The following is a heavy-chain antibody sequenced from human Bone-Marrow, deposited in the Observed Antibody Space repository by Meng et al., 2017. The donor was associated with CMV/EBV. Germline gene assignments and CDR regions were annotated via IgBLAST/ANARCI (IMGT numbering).Heavy chain of an antibody. J-gene: IGHJ3*02. V-gene: IGHV3-7*03. CDR2: IKQDGSEK. Sequence: LSLTCAASGFTFSSYWMSWVRQAPGKGLEWVANIKQDGSEKYYVDSVKGRFTISRDNAKNSLYLQMNSLRAEDTALYYCARKAHAFDIWGQGTMVTVSS. CDR1: GFTFSSYW. CDR3: ARKAHAFDI.